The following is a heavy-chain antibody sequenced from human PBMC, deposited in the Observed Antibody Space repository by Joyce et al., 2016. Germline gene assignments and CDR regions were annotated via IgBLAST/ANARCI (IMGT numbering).Heavy chain of an antibody. CDR1: GDSVSGNSAA. CDR3: ARAGYYHTSVYYYPNFDY. D-gene: IGHD3-22*01. J-gene: IGHJ4*02. Sequence: QVQLQQSGPGLVKPSQTLSLTCAISGDSVSGNSAAWNWIRQSPSRGLEVLERTYYRSKRYNDYAVSVKTRIPIIPDTPQTQFSLQLNSVTPEDAAVYYCARAGYYHTSVYYYPNFDYWGPGTLVTVSS. CDR2: TYYRSKRYN. V-gene: IGHV6-1*01.